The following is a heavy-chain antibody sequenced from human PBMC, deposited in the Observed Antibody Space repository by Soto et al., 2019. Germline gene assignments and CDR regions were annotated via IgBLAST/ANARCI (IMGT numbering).Heavy chain of an antibody. V-gene: IGHV3-7*03. CDR3: ARDSGRYSYGYYGLDV. Sequence: EVQLVESGGGLVQPGGSLRLSCVASGFTFSSYWMSWVHQAPGKGLEWVANIKQDGTEKFYVDSMKGRFTISRDNAKNSLYLQMESLRAEDTAVYYCARDSGRYSYGYYGLDVWGQGTTVTVSS. CDR2: IKQDGTEK. CDR1: GFTFSSYW. J-gene: IGHJ6*02. D-gene: IGHD5-18*01.